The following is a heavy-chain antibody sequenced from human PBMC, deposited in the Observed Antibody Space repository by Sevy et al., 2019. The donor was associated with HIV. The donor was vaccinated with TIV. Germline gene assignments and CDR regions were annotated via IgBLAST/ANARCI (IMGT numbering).Heavy chain of an antibody. D-gene: IGHD3-16*01. J-gene: IGHJ4*02. CDR3: ARGGYHYITAADYALDS. CDR1: GFTFSNYA. CDR2: IWSDGAYQ. Sequence: GGSLRLSCAATGFTFSNYAMHWVRQAPGKGMEWVAIIWSDGAYQYHGDSVKGRFTISRDNSKNTLYLQMNNVRVEDTAVYYCARGGYHYITAADYALDSWGQGTLVTDSS. V-gene: IGHV3-33*01.